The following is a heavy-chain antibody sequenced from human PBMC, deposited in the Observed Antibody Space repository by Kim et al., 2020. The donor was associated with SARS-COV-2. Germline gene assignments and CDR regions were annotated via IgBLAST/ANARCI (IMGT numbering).Heavy chain of an antibody. J-gene: IGHJ5*02. D-gene: IGHD2-21*01. CDR2: INTNTGNP. CDR3: ARDLLWPYLNWFDP. Sequence: ASVTVSCKASGYTFTSYAMNWVRQAPGQGLEWMGWINTNTGNPTYAQGFTGRFVFSLDTSVSTAYLQISSLKAEDTAVYYCARDLLWPYLNWFDPWGQGTLVTVSS. CDR1: GYTFTSYA. V-gene: IGHV7-4-1*02.